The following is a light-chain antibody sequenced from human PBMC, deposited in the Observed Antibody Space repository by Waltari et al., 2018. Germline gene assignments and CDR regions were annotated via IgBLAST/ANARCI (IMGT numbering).Light chain of an antibody. J-gene: IGKJ1*01. V-gene: IGKV2-30*02. CDR2: KVS. Sequence: DVVMTQSPLSLPVTLGQPASISCRSSQSLVHSDGNTYLSWFQQRPGQSPRRLIYKVSKRDSGVPDRFSGRGSGTDFTLKISRVEAEDIAMYYCMQGIHWPRSFGQGTKVEIE. CDR3: MQGIHWPRS. CDR1: QSLVHSDGNTY.